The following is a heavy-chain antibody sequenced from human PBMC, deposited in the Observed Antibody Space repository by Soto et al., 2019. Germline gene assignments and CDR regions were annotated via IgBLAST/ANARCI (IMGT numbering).Heavy chain of an antibody. Sequence: QFPLVQSGAEVMQPGASVKVSCKPSGYTFSSHGISWVRQAPGQGLEWMGWISGDNGNTNYAQKFQGRVTMTTDTSTSTAYMELRSLRSDDTAVYYCARDLGYCTRSGCYHDAFDVWGRGTKVTVSS. D-gene: IGHD2-8*01. J-gene: IGHJ3*01. CDR1: GYTFSSHG. V-gene: IGHV1-18*01. CDR2: ISGDNGNT. CDR3: ARDLGYCTRSGCYHDAFDV.